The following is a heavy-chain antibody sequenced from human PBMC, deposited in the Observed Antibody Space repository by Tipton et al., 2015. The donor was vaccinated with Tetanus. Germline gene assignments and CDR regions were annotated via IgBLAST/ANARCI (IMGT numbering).Heavy chain of an antibody. CDR1: GGPISSDGAY. Sequence: TLSLTCTVSGGPISSDGAYWSWIRQHPGEGLEWIGYISNSGSTYYNPSLKSRVTISVDTSQKQISLKVNSVTAADTAVYYCVRGRGLGAYSYGFEYWGQGALVTVSS. V-gene: IGHV4-31*03. CDR2: ISNSGST. D-gene: IGHD5-18*01. J-gene: IGHJ4*02. CDR3: VRGRGLGAYSYGFEY.